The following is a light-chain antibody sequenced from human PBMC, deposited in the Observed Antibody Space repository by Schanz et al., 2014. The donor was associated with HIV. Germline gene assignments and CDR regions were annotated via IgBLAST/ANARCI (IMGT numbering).Light chain of an antibody. CDR1: QGISSY. Sequence: DIQMTQSPSTLSASVGDRVTITCRASQGISSYLAWYQQKPGKAPKLLIFAASTLQSGVPSRFSGSGSGTEFTLTINSLQPDDFATYFCHQYKTYPYTFGQGTKLEIK. CDR3: HQYKTYPYT. CDR2: AAS. V-gene: IGKV1-9*01. J-gene: IGKJ2*01.